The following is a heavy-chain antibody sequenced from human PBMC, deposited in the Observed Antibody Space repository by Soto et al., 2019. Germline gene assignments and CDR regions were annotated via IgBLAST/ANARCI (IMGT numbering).Heavy chain of an antibody. J-gene: IGHJ4*02. CDR1: GGSISTYY. Sequence: KTSETLSLTCTVSGGSISTYYWSWIRQPPGKGLEWIGYIYYSGSTNYNPSLKSRVTISLDTSKNQFSLKLSSVTAADTAVYYCARLTITMVRGVTLYYFDYWGQGTLVTSPQ. V-gene: IGHV4-59*08. D-gene: IGHD3-10*01. CDR3: ARLTITMVRGVTLYYFDY. CDR2: IYYSGST.